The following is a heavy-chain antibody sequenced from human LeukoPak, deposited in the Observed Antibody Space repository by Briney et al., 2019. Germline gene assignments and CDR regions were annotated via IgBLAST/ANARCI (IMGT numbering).Heavy chain of an antibody. J-gene: IGHJ4*02. CDR3: ARLEDNRGSGYYFDY. CDR2: IYPGDSDI. Sequence: GESLKISCKGSGYRFTNYWIGWVRQMPGKGLEWMGIIYPGDSDIRYRSSFQGQVTISADKSISTAYLQWSSLKASDTAKYYCARLEDNRGSGYYFDYWGQGTLVTVS. V-gene: IGHV5-51*01. D-gene: IGHD1-14*01. CDR1: GYRFTNYW.